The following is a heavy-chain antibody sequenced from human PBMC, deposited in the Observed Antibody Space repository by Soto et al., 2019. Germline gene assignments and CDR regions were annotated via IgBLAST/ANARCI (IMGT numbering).Heavy chain of an antibody. CDR1: GYTFTGYY. V-gene: IGHV1-2*02. D-gene: IGHD2-2*01. Sequence: QVQLVQSGAEVKTPGASVRVSCKASGYTFTGYYIHWVREAPGQGLEWMGWINPQSGGTSYGQKFQGRVTFFRDTSINTAYLELSRPRFDNAAVYFCARERYQVISDGMDVWGQGTTVTVSS. CDR3: ARERYQVISDGMDV. CDR2: INPQSGGT. J-gene: IGHJ6*02.